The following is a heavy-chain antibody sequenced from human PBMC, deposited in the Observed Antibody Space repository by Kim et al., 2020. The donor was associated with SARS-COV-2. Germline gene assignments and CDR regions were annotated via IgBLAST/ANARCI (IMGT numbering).Heavy chain of an antibody. J-gene: IGHJ4*02. CDR3: ARGHGYGYAMSW. D-gene: IGHD5-18*01. V-gene: IGHV4-34*01. Sequence: SETLSLTCAVYGGSFSGYYWSWIRQPPGKGLEWIGEINHSGSTNYNPSLKSRVTISVDTSKNQFSLKLSSVTAADTAVYYCARGHGYGYAMSWWGQGTLVTVSS. CDR1: GGSFSGYY. CDR2: INHSGST.